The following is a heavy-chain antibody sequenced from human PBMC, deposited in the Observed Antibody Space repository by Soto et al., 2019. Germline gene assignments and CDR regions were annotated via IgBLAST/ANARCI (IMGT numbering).Heavy chain of an antibody. CDR1: GGSLSSSSYY. V-gene: IGHV4-39*07. J-gene: IGHJ4*02. Sequence: SETLSLTCTVSGGSLSSSSYYWGWIRQPPGKGLEWIGNIFYGGNTYYNPSLKSRVTISVDTSKNQFSLYLQMNSLRAEDTALYYCASFRFSGSDLRSPLDYWGQGTLVTVSS. CDR2: IFYGGNT. CDR3: ASFRFSGSDLRSPLDY. D-gene: IGHD5-12*01.